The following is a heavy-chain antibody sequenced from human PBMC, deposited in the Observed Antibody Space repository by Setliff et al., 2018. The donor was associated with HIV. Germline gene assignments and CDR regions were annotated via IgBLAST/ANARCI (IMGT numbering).Heavy chain of an antibody. CDR3: ARVASGYDYGWLDP. V-gene: IGHV3-74*01. CDR2: VNNDGTDT. D-gene: IGHD5-12*01. Sequence: GGSLRLSCVASGFTFNSYWMYWVRQAPGKGLVCVSRVNNDGTDTIYADSVKGRFTISRDNAKSTVYLQMNSLRVEDTAVYYCARVASGYDYGWLDPWGQGTLVTVSS. CDR1: GFTFNSYW. J-gene: IGHJ5*02.